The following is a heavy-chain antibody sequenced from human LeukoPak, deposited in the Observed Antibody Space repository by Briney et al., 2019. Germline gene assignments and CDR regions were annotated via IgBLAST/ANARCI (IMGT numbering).Heavy chain of an antibody. CDR1: GGSISSHY. J-gene: IGHJ3*02. Sequence: SETLSLTCTVSGGSISSHYWSWIRQPPGKGLEWIGYIYYSGTTNYNPSLKSRVTISVDTSKSQFSLKLSSVTAADTAVYYCARASCSSTSCYAVPFDIWGQGTMVTVSS. CDR2: IYYSGTT. D-gene: IGHD2-2*01. V-gene: IGHV4-59*11. CDR3: ARASCSSTSCYAVPFDI.